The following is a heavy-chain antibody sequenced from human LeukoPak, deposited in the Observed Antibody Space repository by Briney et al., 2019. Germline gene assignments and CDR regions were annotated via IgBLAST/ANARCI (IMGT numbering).Heavy chain of an antibody. Sequence: PSETLSLTGAGYNGSFSGHYWSWLRQPPGKGLEWVGEINHNGRTTYKPSLKSRVTISVDTSKNQFSLRLSSVTAADTAVYYCARGQVSIVGAATLLDYWGQGTLVTVSS. V-gene: IGHV4-34*01. CDR1: NGSFSGHY. J-gene: IGHJ4*02. D-gene: IGHD1-26*01. CDR3: ARGQVSIVGAATLLDY. CDR2: INHNGRT.